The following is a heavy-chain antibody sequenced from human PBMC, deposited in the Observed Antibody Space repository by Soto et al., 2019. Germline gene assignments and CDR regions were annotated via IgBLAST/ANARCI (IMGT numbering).Heavy chain of an antibody. CDR1: GLTFGNYA. V-gene: IGHV3-23*01. Sequence: EVQLLESGGGLVQPGGSVRLSCAASGLTFGNYAMSWVRQAPGKGLGWVSAISGDSGRTYYADSVKGRFTISRDNSKNTLYLQMNTLRAEDTAVYYCAVTPNCGRDCYAASYWYFDIWGRGTLVTVSS. J-gene: IGHJ2*01. CDR3: AVTPNCGRDCYAASYWYFDI. D-gene: IGHD2-21*02. CDR2: ISGDSGRT.